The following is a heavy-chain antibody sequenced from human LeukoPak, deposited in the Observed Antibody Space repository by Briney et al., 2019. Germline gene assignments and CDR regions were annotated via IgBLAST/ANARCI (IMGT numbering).Heavy chain of an antibody. CDR3: ARDIFPQGVIIVAPDY. CDR1: GFTFSSYA. J-gene: IGHJ4*02. Sequence: GGSLRLSCAASGFTFSSYAMHWVRQAPGKGLEWVAVISYDGSNKYYADSVKGRFTISRDNSKNTLYLQMNSLRAEDTAVYYCARDIFPQGVIIVAPDYGGRGTLVTVS. D-gene: IGHD3-10*01. CDR2: ISYDGSNK. V-gene: IGHV3-30*01.